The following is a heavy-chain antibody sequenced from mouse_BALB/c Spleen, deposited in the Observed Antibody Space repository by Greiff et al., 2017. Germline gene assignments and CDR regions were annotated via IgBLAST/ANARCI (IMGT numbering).Heavy chain of an antibody. CDR1: GYSITSDYA. CDR2: ISYSGST. J-gene: IGHJ4*01. CDR3: AREGGSYAMDY. Sequence: EVQLVESGPGLVKPSQSLSLTCTVTGYSITSDYAWNWIRQFPGNKLEWMGYISYSGSTSYNPSLKSRISITRDTSKNQFFLQLNSVTTEDTATYYCAREGGSYAMDYWGQGTSVTVSS. D-gene: IGHD1-1*01. V-gene: IGHV3-2*02.